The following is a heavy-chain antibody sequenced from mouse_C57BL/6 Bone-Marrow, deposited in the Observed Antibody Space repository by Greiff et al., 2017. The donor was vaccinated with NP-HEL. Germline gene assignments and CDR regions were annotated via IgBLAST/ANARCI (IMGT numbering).Heavy chain of an antibody. Sequence: QVQLKQSGAELVRPGTSVKVSCKASGYAFTNYLIEGVKQRPGQGLEWIGVINPGSGGTNYNEKFKGKAKLTADKSSSTAYMQLSSLTSEDSAVYVCARGGIYYGLYWYFDVWGTGTTVTVSS. J-gene: IGHJ1*03. CDR2: INPGSGGT. CDR1: GYAFTNYL. CDR3: ARGGIYYGLYWYFDV. V-gene: IGHV1-54*01. D-gene: IGHD1-2*01.